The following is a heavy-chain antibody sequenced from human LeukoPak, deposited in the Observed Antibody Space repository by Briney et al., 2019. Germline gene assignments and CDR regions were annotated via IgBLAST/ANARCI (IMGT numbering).Heavy chain of an antibody. D-gene: IGHD2-2*01. CDR1: GWSFNDYY. J-gene: IGHJ5*02. Sequence: SETLSLTCAVYGWSFNDYYWNWIRQPPGKGLEWIGEINARGDPNYNPSLESRVTISVDTSKNQFSLRLTSMIAADTALYYCARGQVPAARGYNWFDPWGQGTLVTVSS. CDR3: ARGQVPAARGYNWFDP. V-gene: IGHV4-34*01. CDR2: INARGDP.